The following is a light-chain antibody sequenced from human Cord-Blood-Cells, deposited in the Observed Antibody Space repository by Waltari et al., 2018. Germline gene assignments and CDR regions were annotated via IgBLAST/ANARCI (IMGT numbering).Light chain of an antibody. V-gene: IGKV3-11*01. CDR1: QSFSSY. Sequence: DIVLTQSPATLSLSPGERATLSCRASQSFSSYLAWYQQKPGQAPRLLIYDASNRATGIPARFSGSGSGTDFTLTISSLEPEDFAVYYCQQRSNWPPITFGQGTRLEIK. CDR3: QQRSNWPPIT. J-gene: IGKJ5*01. CDR2: DAS.